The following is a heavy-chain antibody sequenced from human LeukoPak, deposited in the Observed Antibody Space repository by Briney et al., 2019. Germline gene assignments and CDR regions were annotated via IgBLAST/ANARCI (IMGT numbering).Heavy chain of an antibody. D-gene: IGHD6-13*01. Sequence: ASVKVSCKASGYTFLSHGITWVRQAPGQGLEWMGWISAPNGNTKYAQKLQGRVTMTTDTSTSTAYMEMRSLRSDDTAVYYCARDSVGQQLVPGAVFDIWGQGTTVTVSS. J-gene: IGHJ3*02. CDR3: ARDSVGQQLVPGAVFDI. V-gene: IGHV1-18*01. CDR1: GYTFLSHG. CDR2: ISAPNGNT.